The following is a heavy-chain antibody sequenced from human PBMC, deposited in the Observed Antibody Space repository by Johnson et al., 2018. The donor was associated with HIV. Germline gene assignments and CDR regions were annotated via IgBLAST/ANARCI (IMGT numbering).Heavy chain of an antibody. CDR1: GFAFSSFA. CDR2: ISYDGSNK. CDR3: TRAGQGAYSSSWYGTLGAFDI. D-gene: IGHD6-13*01. Sequence: QVQLVESGGGLVQPGGSLRLSCAASGFAFSSFAVHCVRQAPGKGLEWVAVISYDGSNKYYADSVKGRFTISRDNSKNTLYLQMNSLRAEDTAVYYCTRAGQGAYSSSWYGTLGAFDIWGQGTMVTVSS. J-gene: IGHJ3*02. V-gene: IGHV3-30-3*01.